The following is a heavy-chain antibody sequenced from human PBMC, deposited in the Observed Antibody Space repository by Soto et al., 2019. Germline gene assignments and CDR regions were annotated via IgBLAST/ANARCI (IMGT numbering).Heavy chain of an antibody. J-gene: IGHJ4*02. V-gene: IGHV1-69*06. Sequence: QVQLEQSGSEVKKSGSSVKVSCKASGYSFSSHAITWVRQAPGQDLPWMGGIIPVFGTPSYAQKFQGRDTISADKSTNTSYLEVRSLRSEDTAVYYCARGGGLSTSWYWGDGLDSWGQGTQVTVSS. CDR3: ARGGGLSTSWYWGDGLDS. D-gene: IGHD6-13*01. CDR1: GYSFSSHA. CDR2: IIPVFGTP.